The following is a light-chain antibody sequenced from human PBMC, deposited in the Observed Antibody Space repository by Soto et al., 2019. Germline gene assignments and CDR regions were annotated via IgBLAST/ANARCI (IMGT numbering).Light chain of an antibody. V-gene: IGLV2-14*01. Sequence: QSVLTQPASVSGSPGQSITISCIGTSSDVGDYDYVSWYQKHPDRAPKLIIYEVTNRPSGVSNRFSGSKSGNTASLSISGLQAEDEADYYCSSYTSSNSVVFGGGTKVTVL. CDR1: SSDVGDYDY. CDR2: EVT. CDR3: SSYTSSNSVV. J-gene: IGLJ2*01.